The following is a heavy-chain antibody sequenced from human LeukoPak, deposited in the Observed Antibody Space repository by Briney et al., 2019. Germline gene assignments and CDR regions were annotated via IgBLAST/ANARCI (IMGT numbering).Heavy chain of an antibody. CDR2: ISAYNDNT. V-gene: IGHV1-18*01. J-gene: IGHJ6*03. CDR3: ARLELMTPYMDV. D-gene: IGHD1-26*01. CDR1: GYTFSTYG. Sequence: ASVKVSCKASGYTFSTYGISWVRQAPGQGLEWMGWISAYNDNTNYAQKVQGRVTMTTDTSTSTAYMELRSLRSDDTAVYYCARLELMTPYMDVWGKGTTVTVSS.